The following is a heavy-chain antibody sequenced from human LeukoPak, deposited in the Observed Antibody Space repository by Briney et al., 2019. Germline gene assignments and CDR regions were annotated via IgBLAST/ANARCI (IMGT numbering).Heavy chain of an antibody. CDR1: GFTISSNY. D-gene: IGHD6-13*01. CDR2: IYSGGST. V-gene: IGHV3-66*01. CDR3: ARDRGSSRYYYGMDV. Sequence: GGSLRLSCAASGFTISSNYMSWVRQAPGKGLEWVSVIYSGGSTYYADSVKGRFTISRDNSKNTLYLQMNSLRAEDTAVYYCARDRGSSRYYYGMDVWGQGTTVTVSS. J-gene: IGHJ6*02.